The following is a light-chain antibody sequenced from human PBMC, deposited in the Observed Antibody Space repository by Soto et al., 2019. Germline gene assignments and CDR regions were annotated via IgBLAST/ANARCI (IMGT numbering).Light chain of an antibody. Sequence: DIQMTQSPSSLSASVGDTVTITCQASQDITNHLNWYQQKPGKAPNLLIYDASYLETGVPSRFSGSGSRTYFPLTISSLQHEDIATYYCQKYNDVPQFGPGTKVDF. CDR3: QKYNDVPQ. J-gene: IGKJ3*01. V-gene: IGKV1-33*01. CDR1: QDITNH. CDR2: DAS.